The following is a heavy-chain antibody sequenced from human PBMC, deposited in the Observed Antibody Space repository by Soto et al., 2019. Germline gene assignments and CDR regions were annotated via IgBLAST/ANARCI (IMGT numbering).Heavy chain of an antibody. CDR3: AHLNSGRSYFDY. Sequence: QIILKESDPTLVKPTQTLTLTCTFSGFYLSTSGVGVGWIRQPPGKALEWLALIYWDDDKRYSPSLRSRLTITKDISKHQVVLTMTNMDPVDTATYYCAHLNSGRSYFDYWGQGTLVTVSS. CDR1: GFYLSTSGVG. J-gene: IGHJ4*02. V-gene: IGHV2-5*02. CDR2: IYWDDDK. D-gene: IGHD1-26*01.